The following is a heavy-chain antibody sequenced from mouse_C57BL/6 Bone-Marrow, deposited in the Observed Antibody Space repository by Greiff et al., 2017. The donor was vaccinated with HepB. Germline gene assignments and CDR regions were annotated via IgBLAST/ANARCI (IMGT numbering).Heavy chain of an antibody. CDR1: GFTFSSYG. Sequence: VQLKESGGDLVKPGGSLKLSCAASGFTFSSYGMSWVRQTPDKRLEWVATISSGGSYTYYPDSVKGRFTISRDNAKNTLYLQMSSLKSEDTAMYYCARKGDYYGSSYPFAYWGQGTLVTVSA. D-gene: IGHD1-1*01. CDR2: ISSGGSYT. J-gene: IGHJ3*01. V-gene: IGHV5-6*01. CDR3: ARKGDYYGSSYPFAY.